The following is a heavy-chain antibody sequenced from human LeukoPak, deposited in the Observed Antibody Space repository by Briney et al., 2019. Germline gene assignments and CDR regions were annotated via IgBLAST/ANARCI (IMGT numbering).Heavy chain of an antibody. V-gene: IGHV4-59*12. Sequence: SETLSLTCSVSGASISTYYWSWIRQPPGKGLEWIGEIYHDGSTNYNPSLKSRVTISVDKSKSQFSLRLSSVTAADTAVYYCASNGYYCIELWGRGTTVTVSS. J-gene: IGHJ6*03. D-gene: IGHD2-8*01. CDR1: GASISTYY. CDR3: ASNGYYCIEL. CDR2: IYHDGST.